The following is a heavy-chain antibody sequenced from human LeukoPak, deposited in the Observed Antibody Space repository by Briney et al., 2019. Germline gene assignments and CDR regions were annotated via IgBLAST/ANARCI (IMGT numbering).Heavy chain of an antibody. CDR3: ARDSRGYDAFDI. CDR2: INPNSGGT. CDR1: GYTSTGYY. V-gene: IGHV1-2*06. D-gene: IGHD6-13*01. Sequence: GASVKVSCKASGYTSTGYYMHWVRQAPGQGLEWMRRINPNSGGTNYAQKFQGRVTMTRDTSISTAYMELSRLRSDDTAVYYCARDSRGYDAFDIWGQGTMVTVSS. J-gene: IGHJ3*02.